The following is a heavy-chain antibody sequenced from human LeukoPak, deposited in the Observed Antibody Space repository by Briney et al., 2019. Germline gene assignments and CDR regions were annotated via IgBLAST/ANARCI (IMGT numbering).Heavy chain of an antibody. D-gene: IGHD3-3*01. J-gene: IGHJ5*02. CDR2: IYYSGST. CDR3: ARGGGVLRFLEWLSRNSNWFDP. V-gene: IGHV4-39*07. Sequence: SETLSLTCTVSGGSIRSSSDYWGWIRQPPGKGLEWIGSIYYSGSTNYNPSLKSRVTISVDTSKNQFSLKLSSVTAADTAVYYCARGGGVLRFLEWLSRNSNWFDPWGQGTLVTVSS. CDR1: GGSIRSSSDY.